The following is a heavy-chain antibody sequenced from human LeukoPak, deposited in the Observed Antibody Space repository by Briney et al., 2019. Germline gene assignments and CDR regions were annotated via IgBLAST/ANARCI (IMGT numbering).Heavy chain of an antibody. Sequence: GGSLRLTCAASGFTFSSYSMNWVRQAPGKGLEWVSSVRSSTSFIYDADSVKGRFTISRDNAKNSLYLQMNSLRAEDTAVYYCARGISVAGRLFDYWGQGTLVTVSS. CDR2: VRSSTSFI. D-gene: IGHD6-19*01. CDR1: GFTFSSYS. CDR3: ARGISVAGRLFDY. J-gene: IGHJ4*02. V-gene: IGHV3-21*01.